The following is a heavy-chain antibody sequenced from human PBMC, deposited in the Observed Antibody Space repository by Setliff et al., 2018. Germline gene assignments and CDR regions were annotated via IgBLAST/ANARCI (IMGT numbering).Heavy chain of an antibody. J-gene: IGHJ6*03. CDR2: IIPMFGT. CDR3: ATAYYYGSGYYYYYMDV. Sequence: SVKVSCKASGGTFSSYVISWVREAPGQGLEWMGGIIPMFGTNYAQKFQGRVTITADTSTDTAYMELSSLRSEDTAVYYCATAYYYGSGYYYYYMDVWGKGTTVTVSS. CDR1: GGTFSSYV. V-gene: IGHV1-69*06. D-gene: IGHD3-10*01.